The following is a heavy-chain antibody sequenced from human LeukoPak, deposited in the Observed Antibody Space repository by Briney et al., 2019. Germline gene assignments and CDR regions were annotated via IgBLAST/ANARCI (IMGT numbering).Heavy chain of an antibody. V-gene: IGHV4-34*01. CDR2: INHSGST. D-gene: IGHD6-19*01. J-gene: IGHJ4*02. CDR3: ARYRRGGWYDY. CDR1: GGSFSGYY. Sequence: SETLSLTCAVHGGSFSGYYWSWIRQPPGKGLEWIGEINHSGSTNYNPSLKSRVTISVDTSKNQFSLKLSSVTAADTAVYYCARYRRGGWYDYWGQGTLVTVSS.